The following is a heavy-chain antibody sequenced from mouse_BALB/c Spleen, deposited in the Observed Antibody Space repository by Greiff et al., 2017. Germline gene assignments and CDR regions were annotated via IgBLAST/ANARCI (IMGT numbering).Heavy chain of an antibody. J-gene: IGHJ4*01. CDR3: ARPGGEKRRGYAMDY. CDR1: GYAFTSYN. D-gene: IGHD2-12*01. CDR2: IDPYNGGT. Sequence: EVQLQQSGPELVKPGASVKVSCKASGYAFTSYNMYWVKQSHGKSLEWIGYIDPYNGGTSYNQKFKGKATLTVDKSSSTAYMHLNSLTSEDSAVYYCARPGGEKRRGYAMDYWGQGTSVTVSS. V-gene: IGHV1S135*01.